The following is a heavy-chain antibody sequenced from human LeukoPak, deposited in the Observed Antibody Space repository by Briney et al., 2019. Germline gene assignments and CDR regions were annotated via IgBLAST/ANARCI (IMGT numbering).Heavy chain of an antibody. Sequence: GGSLRLSCAASGFTFSNYWMSWVRQAPGKGLEWVSAVSGSGGNTYYADSVKGRFTISRDNSKNTLYLQMNSLRVEDTAVYFCARRAGWFDPWGQGTLVTVSS. CDR1: GFTFSNYW. V-gene: IGHV3-23*01. CDR3: ARRAGWFDP. D-gene: IGHD6-13*01. J-gene: IGHJ5*02. CDR2: VSGSGGNT.